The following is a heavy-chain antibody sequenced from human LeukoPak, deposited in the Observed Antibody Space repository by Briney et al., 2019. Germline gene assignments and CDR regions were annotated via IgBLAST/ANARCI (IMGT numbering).Heavy chain of an antibody. CDR2: IYHSGST. CDR1: GGSISSGGYS. J-gene: IGHJ2*01. D-gene: IGHD2-15*01. Sequence: PSETLSLTCAVSGGSISSGGYSWSWIRQPPGKGLEWIGYIYHSGSTYYNPSLKSRVTISVDRSKNQFSLKLSSVTAADTAVYYCARDSVVVAATGGGYWYFDLWGRGTLVTVSS. V-gene: IGHV4-30-2*01. CDR3: ARDSVVVAATGGGYWYFDL.